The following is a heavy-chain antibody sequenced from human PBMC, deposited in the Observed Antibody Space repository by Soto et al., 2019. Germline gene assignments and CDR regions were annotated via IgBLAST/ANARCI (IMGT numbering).Heavy chain of an antibody. CDR2: IWYDGSNK. V-gene: IGHV3-33*01. D-gene: IGHD3-3*01. CDR1: GFTFSSYG. J-gene: IGHJ5*02. Sequence: QVQLVESGGGVVQPGRSLRLSCAASGFTFSSYGMHWVRQAPGKGLEWVAVIWYDGSNKYYADSVKGRFTISRDNSKNTLYLQMNSLRAEDTAVYYCARDPLDFWSGYYGDWFDPWGQGTLVTVSS. CDR3: ARDPLDFWSGYYGDWFDP.